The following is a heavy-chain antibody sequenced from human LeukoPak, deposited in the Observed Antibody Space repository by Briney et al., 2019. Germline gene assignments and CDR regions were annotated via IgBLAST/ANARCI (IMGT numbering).Heavy chain of an antibody. J-gene: IGHJ4*02. V-gene: IGHV4-4*07. CDR3: ARAGDSTSPLDY. CDR2: IYTSGST. CDR1: GGSFSSYY. D-gene: IGHD6-13*01. Sequence: SETLSLTCTVSGGSFSSYYWNWIRQPAGKGLEWIGRIYTSGSTSYNPSLKSRVTMSVDTSKNQFSLKLNSVTAADTAVYYCARAGDSTSPLDYWGQGTLVTVSS.